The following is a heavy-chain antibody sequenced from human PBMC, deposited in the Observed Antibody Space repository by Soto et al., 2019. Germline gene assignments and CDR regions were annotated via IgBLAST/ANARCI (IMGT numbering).Heavy chain of an antibody. CDR1: GGSISSGGYY. J-gene: IGHJ4*02. CDR2: IYYRGSD. Sequence: SETLSLTCTVSGGSISSGGYYWSWIRQHPGKGLEWIGYIYYRGSDYYNPSLKSRVTISVDTSKNQFSLNLSSVTAADTAVYYCARLDRSNYSVDYWGQGTQVTVSS. D-gene: IGHD3-22*01. V-gene: IGHV4-31*03. CDR3: ARLDRSNYSVDY.